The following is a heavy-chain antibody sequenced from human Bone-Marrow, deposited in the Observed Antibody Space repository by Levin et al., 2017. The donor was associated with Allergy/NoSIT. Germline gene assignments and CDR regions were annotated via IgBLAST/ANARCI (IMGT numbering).Heavy chain of an antibody. J-gene: IGHJ4*02. CDR3: TTGITIFGVVTVDDY. CDR2: IKSKTDGGTT. Sequence: GGSLRLSCAASGFTFSNAWMSWVRQAPGKGLEWVGRIKSKTDGGTTDYAAPVKGRFTISRDDSKNTLYLQMNSLKTEDTAVYYCTTGITIFGVVTVDDYWGQGTLVTVSS. V-gene: IGHV3-15*01. D-gene: IGHD3-3*01. CDR1: GFTFSNAW.